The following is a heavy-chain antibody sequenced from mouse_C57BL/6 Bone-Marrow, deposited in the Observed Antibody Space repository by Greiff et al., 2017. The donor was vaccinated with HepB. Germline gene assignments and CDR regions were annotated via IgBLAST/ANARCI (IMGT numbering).Heavy chain of an antibody. CDR2: IDPSDSYT. CDR3: ARGRYYSNYGYFDV. D-gene: IGHD2-5*01. CDR1: GYTFTSYW. Sequence: QVQLQQPGAELVRPGPSVKLSCKASGYTFTSYWMHWVKQRPGQGLEWIGVIDPSDSYTNYNQKFKGKATLTVDTSSSTAYMQLSSLTSEDSAVYYCARGRYYSNYGYFDVWGTGTTVTVSS. J-gene: IGHJ1*03. V-gene: IGHV1-59*01.